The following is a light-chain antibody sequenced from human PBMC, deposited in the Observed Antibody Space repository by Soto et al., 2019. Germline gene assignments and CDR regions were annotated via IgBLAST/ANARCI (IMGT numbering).Light chain of an antibody. J-gene: IGKJ3*01. CDR2: GAS. V-gene: IGKV4-1*01. Sequence: ATITCKSSQSVLYNSNNKNHLSWFQQKPGHPPKLLIYGASFRPSGVPDRFSGSGSGTDFTITIFFFPAEDGQTNLRQGFG. CDR3: QG. CDR1: QSVLYNSNNKNH.